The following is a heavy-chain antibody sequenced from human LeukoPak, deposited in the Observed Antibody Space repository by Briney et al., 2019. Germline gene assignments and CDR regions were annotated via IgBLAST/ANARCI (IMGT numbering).Heavy chain of an antibody. CDR2: ISSSSSYI. Sequence: GGSLRLSCAASGFTFSSYGMNWVRQAPGKGLEWVSSISSSSSYIYYADSVKGRFTISRDNAKNSLYLQMNSLRAEDTAVYYCARVPLYDSSGYYFVYWGQGTLVTVSS. CDR3: ARVPLYDSSGYYFVY. J-gene: IGHJ4*02. D-gene: IGHD3-22*01. V-gene: IGHV3-21*01. CDR1: GFTFSSYG.